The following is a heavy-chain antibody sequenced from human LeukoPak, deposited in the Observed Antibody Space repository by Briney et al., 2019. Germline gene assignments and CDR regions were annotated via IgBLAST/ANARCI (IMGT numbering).Heavy chain of an antibody. V-gene: IGHV3-30-3*01. J-gene: IGHJ4*02. D-gene: IGHD3-9*01. CDR2: ISYDGSNK. CDR3: ARRGDYYDILTGYYIGYFDY. CDR1: GFTFSSYA. Sequence: GGSLRLSCAASGFTFSSYAMHWVRQAPGKGLEWVAVISYDGSNKYYADSVKGRFTISRDNSKNTLYLQMNSLRAEDTAVYYCARRGDYYDILTGYYIGYFDYWGQGTLVTVSS.